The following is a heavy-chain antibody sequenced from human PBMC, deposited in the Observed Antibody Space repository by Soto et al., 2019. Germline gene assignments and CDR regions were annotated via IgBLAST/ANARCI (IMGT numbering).Heavy chain of an antibody. Sequence: QITLKESGPTLVKPTQTLTLTCTFSGFSLRTSGVGVGWIRQPPGKALEWLALIYWDDDKRYSPSLKSRLTITKDTSKIEVVHTMTNMDPVDTAKYYWSHTLYRNSDMGYLGQGTLVTGST. V-gene: IGHV2-5*02. CDR2: IYWDDDK. J-gene: IGHJ4*02. CDR1: GFSLRTSGVG. D-gene: IGHD3-16*02. CDR3: SHTLYRNSDMGY.